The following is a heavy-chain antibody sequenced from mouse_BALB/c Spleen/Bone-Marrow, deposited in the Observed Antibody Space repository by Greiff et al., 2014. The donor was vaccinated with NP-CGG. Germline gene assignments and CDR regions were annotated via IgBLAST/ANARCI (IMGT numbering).Heavy chain of an antibody. V-gene: IGHV4-1*02. CDR2: INPDSSTI. J-gene: IGHJ4*01. Sequence: EVQLQQSGGGLVQPGGSLKLSCAASGFDFSRYWMSWVRQAPGKGLEWIGEINPDSSTINYTPSLKDKFIISRDNAKNTLYLQMSKVRSEDTALYYCARLGYYGYVDYWGQGTSVTVSS. CDR1: GFDFSRYW. CDR3: ARLGYYGYVDY. D-gene: IGHD2-2*01.